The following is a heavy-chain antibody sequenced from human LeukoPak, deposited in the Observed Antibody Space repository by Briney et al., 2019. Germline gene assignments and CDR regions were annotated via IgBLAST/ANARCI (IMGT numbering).Heavy chain of an antibody. CDR2: IIHSGRT. J-gene: IGHJ4*02. D-gene: IGHD2-8*01. Sequence: PSETLSLTCGVYGGSFSGYYWTWIRQSPGRGLERIAEIIHSGRTNYSPSLKSRATLSVDTSKNQFSLRLTSVTAADTAVYYCARRIVLMHYASFDYWGQGSLVTVSP. CDR3: ARRIVLMHYASFDY. V-gene: IGHV4-34*12. CDR1: GGSFSGYY.